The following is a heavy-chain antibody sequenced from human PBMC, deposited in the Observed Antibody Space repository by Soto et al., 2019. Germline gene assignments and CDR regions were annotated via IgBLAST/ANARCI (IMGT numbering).Heavy chain of an antibody. CDR1: GGSFSGYY. Sequence: PSETLSLTCAVYGGSFSGYYWSWIRQPPWKGLEWIGEINHSGSTNYNPSLKSRVTISVDTSKNQFSLKLSSVTAADTAVYYCARVRSVVPAAMRLYYYYGMDVWHQATTVTVSS. V-gene: IGHV4-34*01. CDR2: INHSGST. J-gene: IGHJ6*02. D-gene: IGHD2-2*01. CDR3: ARVRSVVPAAMRLYYYYGMDV.